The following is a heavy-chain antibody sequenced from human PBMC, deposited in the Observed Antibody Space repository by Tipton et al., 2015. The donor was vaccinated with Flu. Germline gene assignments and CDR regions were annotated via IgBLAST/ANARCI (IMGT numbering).Heavy chain of an antibody. CDR2: ISWNSAGI. Sequence: SLRLSCAASGFTFDDYAMHWVRQAPGKGLEWVSGISWNSAGIDYADSVKGRFTISRDNAKNSLYLQMNSLRAEDTALYYCAKDMSPSAMGGVDWGQGTLVTVSS. V-gene: IGHV3-9*01. J-gene: IGHJ1*01. D-gene: IGHD1-26*01. CDR3: AKDMSPSAMGGVD. CDR1: GFTFDDYA.